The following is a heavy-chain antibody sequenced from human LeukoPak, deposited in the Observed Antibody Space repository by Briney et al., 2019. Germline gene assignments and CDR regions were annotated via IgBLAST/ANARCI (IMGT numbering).Heavy chain of an antibody. CDR1: GYSFTRNW. J-gene: IGHJ4*02. Sequence: GESLSTSLKGPGYSFTRNWISWVRQMPGKGLEWMGRIDPTDSYTNYSPSFQGHVTISADKSITTAYLQWSSLKASDTAMYYCARRRDGSHTAYFDYWGQGTLVTVSS. D-gene: IGHD5-24*01. CDR2: IDPTDSYT. CDR3: ARRRDGSHTAYFDY. V-gene: IGHV5-10-1*01.